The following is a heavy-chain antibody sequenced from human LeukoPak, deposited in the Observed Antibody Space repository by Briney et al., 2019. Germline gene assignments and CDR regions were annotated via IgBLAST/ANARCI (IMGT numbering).Heavy chain of an antibody. CDR2: ISWNSGSI. CDR1: GFTFDDYA. CDR3: AKDISYDILTGPLDV. D-gene: IGHD3-9*01. Sequence: GGSLRLSCAASGFTFDDYAMHWVRQAPGKGLEWVSGISWNSGSIGYADSVKGRFTISRDNAKNSLYLQMNSLRAEDTALYYCAKDISYDILTGPLDVWGQGTTVTVSS. J-gene: IGHJ6*02. V-gene: IGHV3-9*01.